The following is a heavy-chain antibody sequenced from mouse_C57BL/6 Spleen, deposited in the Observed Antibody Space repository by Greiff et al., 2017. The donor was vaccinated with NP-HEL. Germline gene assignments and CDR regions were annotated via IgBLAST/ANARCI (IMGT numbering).Heavy chain of an antibody. CDR3: ARHDDYAWFAY. D-gene: IGHD2-4*01. J-gene: IGHJ3*01. Sequence: SLEWVAYISTGGGSTYYPDTVKSRFTISRDNAKNTLYLQMSRLESDDTAMYYCARHDDYAWFAYWGQGTLVTVSA. CDR2: ISTGGGST. V-gene: IGHV5-12*01.